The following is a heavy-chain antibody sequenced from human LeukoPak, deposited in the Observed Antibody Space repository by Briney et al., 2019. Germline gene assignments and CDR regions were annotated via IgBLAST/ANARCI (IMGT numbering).Heavy chain of an antibody. J-gene: IGHJ1*01. CDR1: GYTFTSYA. Sequence: ASVKVSCKASGYTFTSYAMNWVRQAPGQGLEWMGWINTNPGNPTYAQGFTGRFVFSLDTSVSTAYLQISSLKAEDTAVYYCARSRVLMVYATSPRDLQHWGQGTLVTVSS. CDR2: INTNPGNP. CDR3: ARSRVLMVYATSPRDLQH. V-gene: IGHV7-4-1*02. D-gene: IGHD2-8*01.